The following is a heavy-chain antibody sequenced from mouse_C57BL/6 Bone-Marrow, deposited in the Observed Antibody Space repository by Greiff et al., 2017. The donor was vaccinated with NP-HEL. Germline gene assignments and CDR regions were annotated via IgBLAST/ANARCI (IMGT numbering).Heavy chain of an antibody. CDR3: ACLTMDY. CDR1: GYTFTSYW. J-gene: IGHJ4*01. Sequence: QVHVKQPGAELVRPGSSVKLSCKASGYTFTSYWMHWVKQRPIQGLEWIGNIDPSDSETHYNQKFKDKATLTVDKSSSTAYMQLSSLTSEDSAVYYCACLTMDYWGQGTSVTVSS. V-gene: IGHV1-52*01. CDR2: IDPSDSET.